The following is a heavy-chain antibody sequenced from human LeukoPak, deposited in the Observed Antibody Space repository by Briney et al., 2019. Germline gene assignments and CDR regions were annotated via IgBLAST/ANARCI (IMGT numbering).Heavy chain of an antibody. D-gene: IGHD4-11*01. Sequence: PGGSLRLSCAASGFTFSNYALSWVRQAPGKGLEWVSLISITSKTHYADSAKGRFTISRDNSKNTLYLQMNSLRVEDTAVYYCAKDRHYGNSPVDYWGQGTLVTVSS. J-gene: IGHJ4*02. V-gene: IGHV3-23*01. CDR1: GFTFSNYA. CDR3: AKDRHYGNSPVDY. CDR2: ISITSKT.